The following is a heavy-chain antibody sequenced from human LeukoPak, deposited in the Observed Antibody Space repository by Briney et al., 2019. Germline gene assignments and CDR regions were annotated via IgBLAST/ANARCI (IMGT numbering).Heavy chain of an antibody. V-gene: IGHV3-23*01. CDR1: GFTFSSHA. Sequence: GGSLRLSCAGSGFTFSSHAMTWVRQAPGKGLEWVSAIGGSGGSTYYADSVKGRFTISRDNSKNTLYLQMSSLRAEDTAVYFCARQSGGFYGSSGYYSDSWGQGTLVTVSS. J-gene: IGHJ4*02. CDR2: IGGSGGST. CDR3: ARQSGGFYGSSGYYSDS. D-gene: IGHD3-22*01.